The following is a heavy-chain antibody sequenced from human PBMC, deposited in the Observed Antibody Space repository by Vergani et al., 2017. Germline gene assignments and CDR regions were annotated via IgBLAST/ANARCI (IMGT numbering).Heavy chain of an antibody. D-gene: IGHD3-22*01. Sequence: EVQLLESGGGLVQPGGSLRLSCAASGVTFSTYAMTWVRQAPGKWLEWVSTINSDGGSTYYADSVKGRFTISRDNSKNTLSLQMNSLTAEDSASYYCAGPQGTSAYYYGGFDYWGQGILVTVSS. CDR1: GVTFSTYA. V-gene: IGHV3-23*01. CDR3: AGPQGTSAYYYGGFDY. CDR2: INSDGGST. J-gene: IGHJ4*02.